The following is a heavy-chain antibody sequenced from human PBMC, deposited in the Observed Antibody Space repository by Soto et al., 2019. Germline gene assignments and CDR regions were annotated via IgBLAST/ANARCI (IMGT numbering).Heavy chain of an antibody. V-gene: IGHV4-34*01. CDR1: GGSFRGYF. D-gene: IGHD3-16*01. CDR3: QGGDF. J-gene: IGHJ4*02. CDR2: INDSGST. Sequence: SETLSLTCAVSGGSFRGYFWSWIRQSPDKGLEWIGEINDSGSTYYNPSFKSRLTTSVDTSKSQISLTLTSVTAADSAVYYCQGGDFWGQGTRVTVSS.